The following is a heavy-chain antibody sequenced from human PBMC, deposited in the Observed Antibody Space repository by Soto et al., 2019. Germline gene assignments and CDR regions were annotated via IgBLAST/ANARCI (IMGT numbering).Heavy chain of an antibody. J-gene: IGHJ4*02. CDR3: ARDRLARGIPVAGRIDY. CDR2: ISSTGALM. CDR1: GFTVSNNY. Sequence: SLRLSCAAYGFTVSNNYMSWVRQAPGKGLEWVSSISSTGALMYYADSVKGRFTISRDDADNSLYLQMNSLRVEDTAVYYCARDRLARGIPVAGRIDYWGQGALVTV. D-gene: IGHD6-19*01. V-gene: IGHV3-11*04.